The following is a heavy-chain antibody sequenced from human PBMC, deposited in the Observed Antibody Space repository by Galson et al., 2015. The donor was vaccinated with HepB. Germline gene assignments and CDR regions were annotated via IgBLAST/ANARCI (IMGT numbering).Heavy chain of an antibody. CDR3: ASGTDSSSWYGVYFDY. Sequence: SETLSLTCTVSGGSISSYYWSWIRQPAGKGLEWFGRIYTSGSTNYNPSLKSRVTMSVDTSKNQFSMKLRYVTAADTAVYYCASGTDSSSWYGVYFDYWGQGTLVTVSS. CDR2: IYTSGST. D-gene: IGHD6-13*01. CDR1: GGSISSYY. V-gene: IGHV4-4*07. J-gene: IGHJ4*02.